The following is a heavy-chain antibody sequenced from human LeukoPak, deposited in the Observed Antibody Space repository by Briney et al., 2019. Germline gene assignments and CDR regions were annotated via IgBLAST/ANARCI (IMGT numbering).Heavy chain of an antibody. J-gene: IGHJ6*03. V-gene: IGHV4-34*01. Sequence: SETLSLTCAVYGGSFSGYYWSWIRQPPGKGLEWIGEINHSGSTNYSPSLKSRVTISVDTSKNQFSLKLSSVTAADTAVYYCASLAATRSYYYYYYMDVWGKGTTVTVSS. CDR3: ASLAATRSYYYYYYMDV. CDR2: INHSGST. D-gene: IGHD2-15*01. CDR1: GGSFSGYY.